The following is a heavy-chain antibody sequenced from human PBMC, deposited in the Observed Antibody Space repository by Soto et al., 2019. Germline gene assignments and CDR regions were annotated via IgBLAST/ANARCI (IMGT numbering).Heavy chain of an antibody. CDR1: GDSIRSNYY. J-gene: IGHJ5*02. D-gene: IGHD2-21*02. CDR3: ARPKSSWCRGGDCHDNAFDP. V-gene: IGHV4-39*01. Sequence: QLQLQESGPGLVKPSETLSLTCSVSGDSIRSNYYWSWIRQPPGKVPEWIGSIYYGETTYYNPSLKSRVTISADMSKNKFFLRLTSVTAADTAVYYCARPKSSWCRGGDCHDNAFDPWGQGTLVTVSS. CDR2: IYYGETT.